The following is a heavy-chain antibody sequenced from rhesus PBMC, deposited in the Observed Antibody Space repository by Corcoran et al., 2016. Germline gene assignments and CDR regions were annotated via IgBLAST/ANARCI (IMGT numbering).Heavy chain of an antibody. CDR3: ARGCTGSGCPLVNIDY. CDR1: GGSISGYHN. Sequence: QVQLQESGPGLVKPSETLSLPCTVSGGSISGYHNWTWLRQSPGTGLEWIGGVYGNRASTNYNPSLKSRVTIAKDTSKNQFALKLSSVTAADTAMYYCARGCTGSGCPLVNIDYWGQGVLVTISS. J-gene: IGHJ4*01. D-gene: IGHD2-21*01. CDR2: VYGNRAST. V-gene: IGHV4-143*01.